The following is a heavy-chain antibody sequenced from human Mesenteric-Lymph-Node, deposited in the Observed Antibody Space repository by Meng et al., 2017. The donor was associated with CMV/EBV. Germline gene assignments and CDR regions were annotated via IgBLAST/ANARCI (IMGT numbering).Heavy chain of an antibody. CDR3: ARGVGSSWYVYYYGMDV. V-gene: IGHV4-39*07. D-gene: IGHD6-13*01. CDR1: GGSISSSSYY. Sequence: SETLSLTCTVSGGSISSSSYYWGWIRQPPGKGLEWIGSIYYSGSTYYNPSLKSRVTISVDTSKNQFSLKLSSVTAADTAVYYCARGVGSSWYVYYYGMDVWGQGTTVTVSS. J-gene: IGHJ6*02. CDR2: IYYSGST.